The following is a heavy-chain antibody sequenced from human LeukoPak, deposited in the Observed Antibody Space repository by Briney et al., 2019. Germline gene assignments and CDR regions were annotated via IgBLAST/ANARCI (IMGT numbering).Heavy chain of an antibody. CDR1: GYSFTSYW. D-gene: IGHD3-22*01. J-gene: IGHJ4*02. Sequence: GESLKISCKGSGYSFTSYWIGWVRQMPGKGLEWMGIIYPGDSDTRYSPSCQGQVTISADKSISTAYLQWSSLKASDTAMYYCARLPGEYYYDSSGYYGYFDYWGQGTLVTVSS. CDR3: ARLPGEYYYDSSGYYGYFDY. CDR2: IYPGDSDT. V-gene: IGHV5-51*01.